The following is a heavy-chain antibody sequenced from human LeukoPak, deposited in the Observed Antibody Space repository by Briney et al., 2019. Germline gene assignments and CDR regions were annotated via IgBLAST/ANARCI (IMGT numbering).Heavy chain of an antibody. D-gene: IGHD3-22*01. Sequence: GGSLRLSCAASGFTFSSYGMHWVRQAPGKGLEWAAFIRYDGSNKYYADSVKGRFTISRDNSKNTLYLQMNSLRAEDTAVYYCAKDSPLRHYYDSSGRMDVWGKGTTVTVSS. CDR2: IRYDGSNK. CDR1: GFTFSSYG. CDR3: AKDSPLRHYYDSSGRMDV. V-gene: IGHV3-30*02. J-gene: IGHJ6*03.